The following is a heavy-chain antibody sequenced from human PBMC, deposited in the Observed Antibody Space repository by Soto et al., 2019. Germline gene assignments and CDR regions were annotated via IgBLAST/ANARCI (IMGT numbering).Heavy chain of an antibody. CDR2: VSRSGSTI. J-gene: IGHJ2*01. Sequence: QVQLVESGGGLVKPGGSLRLSCAASGFTFSDYYMSWIRQAPGKGLEWISYVSRSGSTIYYADSVRGRFTISGDNAKNSLYLQMNSLRADDTAVYYCARDSLGWYFDLWGRGTPVTVSS. CDR1: GFTFSDYY. D-gene: IGHD6-13*01. V-gene: IGHV3-11*01. CDR3: ARDSLGWYFDL.